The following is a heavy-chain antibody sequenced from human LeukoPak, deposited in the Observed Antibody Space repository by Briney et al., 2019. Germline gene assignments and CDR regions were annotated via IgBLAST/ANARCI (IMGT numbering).Heavy chain of an antibody. CDR1: GFTFSSYS. V-gene: IGHV3-48*01. J-gene: IGHJ6*03. Sequence: PGGSLRLSCAASGFTFSSYSMNWVRQAPGKGLEWVSYISSSSSTIYYADSVKGRFTISRDNAKNSLYLQMNSLRAEDTAVYYCARDGNVVVPAAIWGTHYYYYYMDVWGKGTTVTVSS. CDR3: ARDGNVVVPAAIWGTHYYYYYMDV. D-gene: IGHD2-2*02. CDR2: ISSSSSTI.